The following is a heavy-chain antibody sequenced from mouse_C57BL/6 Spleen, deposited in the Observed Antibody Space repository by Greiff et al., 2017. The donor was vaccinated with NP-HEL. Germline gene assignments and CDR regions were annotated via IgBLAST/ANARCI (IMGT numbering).Heavy chain of an antibody. CDR2: ISSAGSYT. V-gene: IGHV5-6*01. J-gene: IGHJ2*01. CDR3: ARQGNSSFDY. Sequence: DVQLQESGGDLVKPGGSLKLSCAASGFTFSSYGMSWVRQTPDKRLEWVATISSAGSYTYYPDSVKGRFTISRDNATNTLYLQMSSLKSDDTDMCYSARQGNSSFDYWGQGTTLTVSS. CDR1: GFTFSSYG. D-gene: IGHD2-1*01.